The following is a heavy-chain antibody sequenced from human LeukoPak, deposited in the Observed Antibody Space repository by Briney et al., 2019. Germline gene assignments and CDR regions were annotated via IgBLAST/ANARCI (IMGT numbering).Heavy chain of an antibody. CDR2: ISSSGSTI. Sequence: PGGSLRLSCAASGFTFSSYAMSWVRQAPGKGLEWVSAISSSGSTIYYADSVKGRFTISRDNAKNSLYLQMNSLRAEDTAVYYCASVPSSGPYWGQGTLVTVSS. V-gene: IGHV3-21*04. J-gene: IGHJ4*02. CDR1: GFTFSSYA. CDR3: ASVPSSGPY. D-gene: IGHD6-19*01.